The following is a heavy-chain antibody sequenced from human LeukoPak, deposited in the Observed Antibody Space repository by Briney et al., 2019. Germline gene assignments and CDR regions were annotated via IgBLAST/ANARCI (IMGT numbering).Heavy chain of an antibody. J-gene: IGHJ4*02. CDR2: ISPSGGST. Sequence: ASVKVSCKASGYTFTGYYMHWVRQAPEQGLEWMGIISPSGGSTGYAQKFQGRVTMTRDMSTRTDYMELSSLRYEDTAVYYCAREYSGSYYGDYWGQGTLVTVSS. D-gene: IGHD1-26*01. CDR1: GYTFTGYY. V-gene: IGHV1-46*01. CDR3: AREYSGSYYGDY.